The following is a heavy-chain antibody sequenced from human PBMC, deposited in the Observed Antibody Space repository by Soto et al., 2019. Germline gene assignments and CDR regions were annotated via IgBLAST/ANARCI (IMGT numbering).Heavy chain of an antibody. CDR1: GYTFTSYD. Sequence: ASVKVSCKASGYTFTSYDINWVRQATGRGLEGMGWMNPNSGNTGYAQKFQGRVTMPRDTSISTAYMELSSLRSEDTAVYYCATSRGTGTTSFDYWGQGTLVTVSS. J-gene: IGHJ4*02. CDR2: MNPNSGNT. V-gene: IGHV1-8*01. D-gene: IGHD1-1*01. CDR3: ATSRGTGTTSFDY.